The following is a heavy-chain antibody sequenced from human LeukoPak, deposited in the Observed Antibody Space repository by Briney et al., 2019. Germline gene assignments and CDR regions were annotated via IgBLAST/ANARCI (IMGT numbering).Heavy chain of an antibody. J-gene: IGHJ4*02. CDR3: AREIGYYYDSSGYYGPSDY. V-gene: IGHV4-4*07. D-gene: IGHD3-22*01. Sequence: PSETLSLTCAVYGGSFSSYYWSWIRQPAGKGLEWIGRIYTSGSTNYNPSLESRVTMSVDTSKNQFSLKLSSVTAADTAVYYCAREIGYYYDSSGYYGPSDYWGQGTLVTVSS. CDR1: GGSFSSYY. CDR2: IYTSGST.